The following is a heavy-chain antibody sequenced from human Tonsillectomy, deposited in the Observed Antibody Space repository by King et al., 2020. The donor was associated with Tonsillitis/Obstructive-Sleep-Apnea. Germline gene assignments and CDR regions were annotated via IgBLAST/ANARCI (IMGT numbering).Heavy chain of an antibody. CDR2: ISYDGSNK. Sequence: HVQLVESGGGVVQPGRSLRLSCAASGFTFSNYAIHWVRQAPGKGLEWVAVISYDGSNKYYADSVKGRFTISRDNSKNTLYLQMNSLRPEDTAVYYCARDRTKYCSSASRSIRWFDPWGQGTRVTVSS. D-gene: IGHD2-2*01. CDR3: ARDRTKYCSSASRSIRWFDP. CDR1: GFTFSNYA. V-gene: IGHV3-30*04. J-gene: IGHJ5*02.